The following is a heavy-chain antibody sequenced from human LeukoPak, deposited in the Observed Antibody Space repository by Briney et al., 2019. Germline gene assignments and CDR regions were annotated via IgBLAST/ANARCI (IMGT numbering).Heavy chain of an antibody. CDR2: ISGDGGST. J-gene: IGHJ4*02. D-gene: IGHD3-10*01. CDR1: GFTFDDYA. V-gene: IGHV3-43*02. CDR3: AKEGDYYGSGSYGY. Sequence: GGSLRLSCAASGFTFDDYAMHWVRQAPGKGLEWVSLISGDGGSTYYADSVKGRFTISRDNSKNSLYLKMNSLRTEDTALYYCAKEGDYYGSGSYGYWGQGTLVTVSS.